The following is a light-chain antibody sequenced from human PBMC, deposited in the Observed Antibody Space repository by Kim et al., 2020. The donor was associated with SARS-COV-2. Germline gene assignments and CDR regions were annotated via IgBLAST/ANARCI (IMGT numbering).Light chain of an antibody. J-gene: IGKJ5*01. CDR1: HSVLAVSNY. CDR3: QHRDNRPPLT. V-gene: IGKV3-11*01. Sequence: PGARATLSCRPSHSVLAVSNYLACYQQNPGQAPRLLIYDASKRASGIPPRLSGSGSATDFTLTITSVEPEDAGVYYCQHRDNRPPLTFGQ. CDR2: DAS.